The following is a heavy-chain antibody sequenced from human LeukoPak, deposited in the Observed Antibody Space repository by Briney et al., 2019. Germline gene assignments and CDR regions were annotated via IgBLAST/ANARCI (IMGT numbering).Heavy chain of an antibody. D-gene: IGHD1-1*01. CDR1: GFTFSSYS. CDR3: ATYINWVAGDV. V-gene: IGHV3-48*04. CDR2: ISSSSSTI. J-gene: IGHJ6*02. Sequence: PGGSLRLSCAASGFTFSSYSMNWVRQAPGKGLEWVSYISSSSSTIYYADSVKGRFTISRDNAKNSLYLQMNSLRAEDTAIYHCATYINWVAGDVWGQGTTVIVSS.